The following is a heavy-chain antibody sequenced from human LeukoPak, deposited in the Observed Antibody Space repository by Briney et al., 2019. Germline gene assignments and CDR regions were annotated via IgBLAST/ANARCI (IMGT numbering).Heavy chain of an antibody. CDR1: GFTFSSYS. V-gene: IGHV3-48*04. Sequence: GGSLRLSCAASGFTFSSYSMNWVRQAPGKGLEWVSYISSSSSTIYYADSVKGRFTISRDNAEKSLYLQMNSLRAEDTAVYYCATSRTSDYWGQGTLVTVSS. CDR3: ATSRTSDY. CDR2: ISSSSSTI. J-gene: IGHJ4*02. D-gene: IGHD1-14*01.